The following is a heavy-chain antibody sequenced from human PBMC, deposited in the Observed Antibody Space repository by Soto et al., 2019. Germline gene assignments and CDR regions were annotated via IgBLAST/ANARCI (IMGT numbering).Heavy chain of an antibody. V-gene: IGHV1-69*12. CDR3: ARGNHRWLQLWYFDL. CDR2: IIPIFGTV. CDR1: GGTFSNYP. Sequence: QVQLVQSGAEVKKPGSSVKASCKASGGTFSNYPISWVRQAPGQGLEWMGGIIPIFGTVNYAQKFQGRVTITAYESTSTAYMELSSLRSEDTAVYYCARGNHRWLQLWYFDLWGRGTLVTVSS. J-gene: IGHJ2*01. D-gene: IGHD5-12*01.